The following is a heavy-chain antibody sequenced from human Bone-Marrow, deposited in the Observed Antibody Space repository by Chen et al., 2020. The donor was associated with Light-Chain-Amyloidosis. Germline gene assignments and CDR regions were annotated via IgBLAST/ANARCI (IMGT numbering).Heavy chain of an antibody. D-gene: IGHD6-6*01. CDR3: ARVSFERGGPARPPGDS. J-gene: IGHJ4*02. CDR1: GFTFSNDG. CDR2: LSYDGNSK. V-gene: IGHV3-30-3*01. Sequence: QVQLVESGGGVVQPGRSLRLSCAASGFTFSNDGMHWVRQTPGKGLEWVAVLSYDGNSKYYADSVKGRFTISRDSSKNTLYLQMNSLRAEDTAVYYCARVSFERGGPARPPGDSWGQGTLVTVSS.